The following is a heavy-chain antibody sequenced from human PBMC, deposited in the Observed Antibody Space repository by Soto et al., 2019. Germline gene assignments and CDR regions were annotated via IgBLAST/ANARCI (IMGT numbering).Heavy chain of an antibody. CDR3: AREGGSYDSGGYLIRGAVDI. Sequence: SETLSLTCSASGDSISRIDYYWTWIRQHPEKSLEWIGNIYFRGNTYYSPSLESRLTISVDTSKNQFSLKLTSVTAADTAVYYCAREGGSYDSGGYLIRGAVDIWGQGTMVTVSS. D-gene: IGHD3-22*01. CDR2: IYFRGNT. J-gene: IGHJ3*02. CDR1: GDSISRIDYY. V-gene: IGHV4-31*03.